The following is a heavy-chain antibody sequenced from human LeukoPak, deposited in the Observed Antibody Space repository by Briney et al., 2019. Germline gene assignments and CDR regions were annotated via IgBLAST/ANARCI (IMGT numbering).Heavy chain of an antibody. V-gene: IGHV1-2*02. J-gene: IGHJ2*01. CDR2: INPNSGGT. D-gene: IGHD2-21*02. Sequence: ASVKVSCKASGYTFIGYYMHWVRQAPGQGLEWMGWINPNSGGTNYAQKFQGRVTMTRDTSISTAYMELSRLRSDDTAVYYCARDREVCGGDCYDTFDLWGRGTLVTVSS. CDR1: GYTFIGYY. CDR3: ARDREVCGGDCYDTFDL.